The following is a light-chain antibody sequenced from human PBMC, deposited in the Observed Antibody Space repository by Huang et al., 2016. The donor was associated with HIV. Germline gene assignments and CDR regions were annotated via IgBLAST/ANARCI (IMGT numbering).Light chain of an antibody. V-gene: IGKV2-28*01. CDR2: LGS. CDR3: MQALQTPWT. CDR1: QSLLHSNGYNY. J-gene: IGKJ1*01. Sequence: DIVMTQSPFSLPVTPGEPASISCRSSQSLLHSNGYNYLNWYLQKSGQSPQLLIYLGSNRASGVPDRFSGSGSGTDFTLKISRVEAEDVGVYYCMQALQTPWTFGQGTKVEIK.